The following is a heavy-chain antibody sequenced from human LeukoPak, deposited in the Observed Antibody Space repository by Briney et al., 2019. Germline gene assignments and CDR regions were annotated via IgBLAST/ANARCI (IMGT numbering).Heavy chain of an antibody. CDR1: GGSISSGSYY. CDR3: ARSPGPDLNYYDTSGSYYFDY. D-gene: IGHD3-22*01. J-gene: IGHJ4*02. Sequence: NPSETLSLTCTVSGGSISSGSYYWSWIRQPARKGLEWIGRLYTSGSTNYSPSLKSRVTISVDASKNQFSLRLTSVTAADTAVYYFARSPGPDLNYYDTSGSYYFDYWGQGTLVTVSS. CDR2: LYTSGST. V-gene: IGHV4-61*02.